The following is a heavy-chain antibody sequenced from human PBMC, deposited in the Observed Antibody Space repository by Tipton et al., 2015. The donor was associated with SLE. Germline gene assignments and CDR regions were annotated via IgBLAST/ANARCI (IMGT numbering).Heavy chain of an antibody. Sequence: SLRLSCIASGFTFSTSYMSWVRQAPGKGLEWVAIIKEDGSEEGYVDSVKGRFTISRDNVKNSVFLQMNSLRVEDTALYYCARDPAYGAMDYWGQGTMATVSS. CDR3: ARDPAYGAMDY. CDR1: GFTFSTSY. V-gene: IGHV3-7*01. J-gene: IGHJ4*02. CDR2: IKEDGSEE. D-gene: IGHD4-17*01.